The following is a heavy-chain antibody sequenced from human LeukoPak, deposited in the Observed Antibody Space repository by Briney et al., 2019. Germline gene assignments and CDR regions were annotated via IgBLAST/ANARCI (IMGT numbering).Heavy chain of an antibody. CDR2: IIPIFGTA. CDR3: ARAPQVAVGSPEYFQH. V-gene: IGHV1-69*13. D-gene: IGHD6-19*01. CDR1: GYTFTSYA. Sequence: ASVKVSCKASGYTFTSYAISWVRQAPGQGLEWMGGIIPIFGTANYAQKFQGRVTITADESTSTAYMELSSLRSEDTAVYYCARAPQVAVGSPEYFQHWGQGTLVTVSS. J-gene: IGHJ1*01.